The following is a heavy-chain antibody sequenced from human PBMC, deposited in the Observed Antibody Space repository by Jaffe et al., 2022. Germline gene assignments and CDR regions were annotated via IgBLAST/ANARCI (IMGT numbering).Heavy chain of an antibody. CDR2: IYHSGST. Sequence: QVQLQESGPGLVKPSGTLSLTCAVSGDSINNSYWWSWVRQSPGKGLEWIGEIYHSGSTNFNPSLKSRVTISIDNSKNQFSLKLSSVTAADTAVYYCARSRSIHGDWENWFGPWGQGTLVTVSS. D-gene: IGHD4-17*01. V-gene: IGHV4-4*02. CDR3: ARSRSIHGDWENWFGP. CDR1: GDSINNSYW. J-gene: IGHJ5*02.